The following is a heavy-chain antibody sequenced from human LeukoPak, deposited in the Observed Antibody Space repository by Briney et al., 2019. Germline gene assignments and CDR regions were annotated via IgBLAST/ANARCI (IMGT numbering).Heavy chain of an antibody. CDR3: AKEGRRGPGLHFDY. CDR2: ISWSSGST. Sequence: GGSLRLSCAASGFTFDDYAMHWVRQAPGKGLEWVSGISWSSGSTGYADSVKGRFTISRDNAKNSLYLQMNSLRAEDTALYYCAKEGRRGPGLHFDYWGQGTLVTVSS. D-gene: IGHD5-24*01. CDR1: GFTFDDYA. V-gene: IGHV3-9*01. J-gene: IGHJ4*02.